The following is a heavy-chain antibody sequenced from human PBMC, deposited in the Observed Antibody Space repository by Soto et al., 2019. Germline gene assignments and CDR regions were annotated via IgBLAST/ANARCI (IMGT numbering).Heavy chain of an antibody. V-gene: IGHV3-15*01. CDR1: GFTFSNAW. Sequence: GGSLRLSCAGSGFTFSNAWMSWVRQAPGKGLEWVGRIKSTTDGGTTDYAAPVKGRVTISRDDSKNTLYLLMDSLKTEDTAVYYCTTESWSRNTSPRFDLWGQGTLVTVSS. D-gene: IGHD4-4*01. J-gene: IGHJ5*02. CDR2: IKSTTDGGTT. CDR3: TTESWSRNTSPRFDL.